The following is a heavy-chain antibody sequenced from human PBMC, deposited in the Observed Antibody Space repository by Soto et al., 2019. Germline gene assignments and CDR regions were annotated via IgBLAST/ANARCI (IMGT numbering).Heavy chain of an antibody. Sequence: QVQLVQSGAEVKKPGASVTVSCEASGYTFTNYDVNWVRQAPGQGLEWMGWMNPNSGHTVYAQKFLGRITMPRNTSISTAYMELSGLRSEDTAIYFCVTGSHFVSWVQGPLVTVSS. J-gene: IGHJ1*01. CDR1: GYTFTNYD. CDR3: VTGSHFVS. V-gene: IGHV1-8*01. CDR2: MNPNSGHT. D-gene: IGHD3-10*01.